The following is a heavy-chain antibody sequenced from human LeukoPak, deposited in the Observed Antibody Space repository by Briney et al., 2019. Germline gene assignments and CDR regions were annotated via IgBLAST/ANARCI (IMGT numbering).Heavy chain of an antibody. CDR1: GFTFSSYA. Sequence: PGGSLRLSCAASGFTFSSYAMSWVRQAPGKGLEWVSGISGSGGSTYYADSVKGRFTISRDNSKNTLYLQLNSLRAEDTAEYYCAKGKQQLVHYFDYWGQGTLVTVSS. CDR2: ISGSGGST. V-gene: IGHV3-23*01. J-gene: IGHJ4*02. D-gene: IGHD6-13*01. CDR3: AKGKQQLVHYFDY.